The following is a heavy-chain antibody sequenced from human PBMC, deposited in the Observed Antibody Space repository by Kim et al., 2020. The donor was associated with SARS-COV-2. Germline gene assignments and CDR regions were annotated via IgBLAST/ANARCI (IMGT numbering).Heavy chain of an antibody. CDR2: VYYTGNT. D-gene: IGHD3-3*01. J-gene: IGHJ4*02. CDR1: GGSISSSGYY. V-gene: IGHV4-39*01. Sequence: SETLSLTCIVSGGSISSSGYYWDWIRQPPGKGLEWIGSVYYTGNTYYNSSLESRVTIAVDTSKNQFSLTLSAVTAADTAVYYCARHFRGTSTRFLGLFQLDYWGQGTLVTVSS. CDR3: ARHFRGTSTRFLGLFQLDY.